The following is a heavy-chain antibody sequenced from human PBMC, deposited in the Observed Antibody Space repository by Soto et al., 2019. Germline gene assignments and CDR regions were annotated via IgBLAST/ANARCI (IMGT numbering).Heavy chain of an antibody. CDR1: GGSISTYW. CDR2: IYYSGST. J-gene: IGHJ4*02. V-gene: IGHV4-59*01. CDR3: ARSRGSTRSFDY. D-gene: IGHD2-15*01. Sequence: SETMSLTCTVSGGSISTYWWSWIRQPPRKGLEWIGYIYYSGSTNYNPSLKSRVTISVDTSKNQFSLKLTSVTAADTAVYYCARSRGSTRSFDYWGQGTLVTVSS.